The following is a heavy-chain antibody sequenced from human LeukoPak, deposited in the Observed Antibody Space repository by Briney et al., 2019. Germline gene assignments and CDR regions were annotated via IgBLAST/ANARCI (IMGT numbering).Heavy chain of an antibody. V-gene: IGHV4-59*08. D-gene: IGHD2-2*01. Sequence: SETLSLTCTVSGCSISSYYWSWVRQPPGKGLEGIGYIYYSGSTNYNPSLKSRVTISVDTSKNQFSLKLSSVTAADTAVYYCARLGRTSYWYFDLWGRGTLVTVSS. CDR3: ARLGRTSYWYFDL. CDR1: GCSISSYY. J-gene: IGHJ2*01. CDR2: IYYSGST.